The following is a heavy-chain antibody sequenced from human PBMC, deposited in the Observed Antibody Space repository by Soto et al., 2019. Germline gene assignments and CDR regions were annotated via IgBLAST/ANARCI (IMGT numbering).Heavy chain of an antibody. Sequence: QVQLQESGPGLVKPSETLSLTCTVSGGSISSYYWSWIRQSPGKGLEWIGYIYYSGSTNYNPSLXSXVXIXXDTSKNQFSLKLSSVTAADTAVYYCARNWGTTLDYWGQGTLVTVSS. CDR2: IYYSGST. CDR3: ARNWGTTLDY. V-gene: IGHV4-59*01. D-gene: IGHD1-7*01. J-gene: IGHJ4*02. CDR1: GGSISSYY.